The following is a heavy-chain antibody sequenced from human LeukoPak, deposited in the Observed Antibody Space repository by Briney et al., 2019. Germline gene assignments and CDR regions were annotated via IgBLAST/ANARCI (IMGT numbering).Heavy chain of an antibody. D-gene: IGHD3-16*01. CDR1: GFTFSSYW. Sequence: GGTLRLSCAASGFTFSSYWMSWVRQAPGKGLEWVANMNRDGSEKNYVASIKGRFTISRDNAANSLYLQMNSLRVEDTAVYYCARDGGIIRFGGQDVWGQGTTVIVS. CDR2: MNRDGSEK. J-gene: IGHJ6*02. V-gene: IGHV3-7*01. CDR3: ARDGGIIRFGGQDV.